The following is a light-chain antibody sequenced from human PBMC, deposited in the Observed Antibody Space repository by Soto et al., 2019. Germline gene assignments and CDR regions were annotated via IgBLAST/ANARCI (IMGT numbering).Light chain of an antibody. Sequence: IVMTQSPATLSVSPGEKATLSCRASQSVSSNLAWYQQKPGQAPRLLICGASTRATDVPDRFSGSGSGADFTLSISRLEPEDFAVYYCQQYGSSPPRTFGQGTKVDIK. CDR2: GAS. J-gene: IGKJ1*01. CDR1: QSVSSN. CDR3: QQYGSSPPRT. V-gene: IGKV3-20*01.